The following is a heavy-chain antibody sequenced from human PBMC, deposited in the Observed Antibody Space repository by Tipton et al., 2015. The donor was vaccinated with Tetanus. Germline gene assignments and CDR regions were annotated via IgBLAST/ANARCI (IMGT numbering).Heavy chain of an antibody. D-gene: IGHD6-19*01. J-gene: IGHJ3*02. V-gene: IGHV4-31*03. CDR2: IYYTGTT. CDR1: GDSIRSGSHY. CDR3: ASPARGAVTGLAPDGFDI. Sequence: TLSLTCIVSGDSIRSGSHYWNWIRQPPGKGLEWIGYIYYTGTTFYNPSLKGRVTISVDTSRNQFSLKVTSLTAADTAVYYCASPARGAVTGLAPDGFDIWGPGALVTVSS.